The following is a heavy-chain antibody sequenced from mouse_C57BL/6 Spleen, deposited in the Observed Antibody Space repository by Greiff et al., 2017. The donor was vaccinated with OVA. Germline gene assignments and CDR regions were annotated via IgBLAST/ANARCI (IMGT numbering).Heavy chain of an antibody. CDR1: GFSFNTYA. V-gene: IGHV10-1*01. J-gene: IGHJ3*01. Sequence: EVMLVESGGGLVQPKGSLKLSCAASGFSFNTYAMNWVRQAPGKGLEWVARIRSKSNNYATYYADSVKDRFTISRDDSESMLYLQMNNLKTEDTAMYDCVGSSGYGAWFAYWGQGTLVTVSA. D-gene: IGHD3-2*02. CDR2: IRSKSNNYAT. CDR3: VGSSGYGAWFAY.